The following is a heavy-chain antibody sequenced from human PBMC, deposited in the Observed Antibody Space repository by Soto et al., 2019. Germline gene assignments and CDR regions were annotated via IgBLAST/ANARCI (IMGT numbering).Heavy chain of an antibody. J-gene: IGHJ4*02. CDR1: GFTSSGFI. Sequence: DVQLLESGGGLVQPGGSLRLSCAPSGFTSSGFIMDWVRQAPGKGLEWVSEINPRGDVTNYAESVKGRFTVSRNNSRNSLYLQLSSLRVDDTAVYYCANRLWAVGGPFHYWGQGTLVTVSS. CDR3: ANRLWAVGGPFHY. V-gene: IGHV3-23*01. CDR2: INPRGDVT. D-gene: IGHD2-15*01.